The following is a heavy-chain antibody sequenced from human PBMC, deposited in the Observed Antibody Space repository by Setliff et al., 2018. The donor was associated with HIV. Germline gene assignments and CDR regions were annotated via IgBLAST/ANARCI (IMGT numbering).Heavy chain of an antibody. Sequence: LSLTCTVSGGSISSYYWSWIRQPAGKGLEWIGRIYTSGSTNYNPSLKSRVTMSVDTSKNQFSLKLSSVTAADTAVYYCARDGGGYSSGDAFDIWGQGTMVTVSS. CDR3: ARDGGGYSSGDAFDI. V-gene: IGHV4-4*07. CDR2: IYTSGST. CDR1: GGSISSYY. D-gene: IGHD6-19*01. J-gene: IGHJ3*02.